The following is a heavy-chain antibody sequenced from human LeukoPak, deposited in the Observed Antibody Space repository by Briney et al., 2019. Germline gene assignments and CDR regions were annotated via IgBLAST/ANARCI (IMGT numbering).Heavy chain of an antibody. CDR2: ISGSGGST. V-gene: IGHV3-23*01. CDR1: GFTFSSDA. Sequence: GGSLRLSCAASGFTFSSDAMSWVRQAPAKGLEWVSAISGSGGSTYYADSVKGRFTISRDNSKNTLYLQMNSLRAEDTAIYYCVMPDSRSSNGGFDSWGQGTLVTVSS. J-gene: IGHJ4*02. CDR3: VMPDSRSSNGGFDS. D-gene: IGHD6-6*01.